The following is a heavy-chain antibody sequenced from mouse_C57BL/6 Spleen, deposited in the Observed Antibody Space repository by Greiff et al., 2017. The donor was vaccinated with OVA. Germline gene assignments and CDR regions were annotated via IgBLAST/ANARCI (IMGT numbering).Heavy chain of an antibody. CDR2: IYPGDGDT. J-gene: IGHJ2*01. V-gene: IGHV1-82*01. D-gene: IGHD1-1*01. CDR1: GYAFSSSW. Sequence: QVQLQQSGPELVKPGASVKISCKASGYAFSSSWMTWVKQRPGKGLEWIGRIYPGDGDTNYNGKFKGKATLTADKSSSTAYMQLSSLTSEDSAVYFCAREYYYGSAYYFDYWGQGTTLTVSS. CDR3: AREYYYGSAYYFDY.